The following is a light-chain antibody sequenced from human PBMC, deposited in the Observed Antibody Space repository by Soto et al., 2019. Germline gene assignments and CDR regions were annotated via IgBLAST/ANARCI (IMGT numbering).Light chain of an antibody. CDR1: SSDIGGYNY. CDR2: DVS. CDR3: SSYTSTSTLYV. V-gene: IGLV2-14*03. Sequence: QSALTQPASVSGSPGQSITISCTGTSSDIGGYNYVSWYQQHPGKVPKLIIYDVSNRPSGVSDRFSGFKSGNAASLTISGLQEADDADYYFSSYTSTSTLYVFGTGTKVTVL. J-gene: IGLJ1*01.